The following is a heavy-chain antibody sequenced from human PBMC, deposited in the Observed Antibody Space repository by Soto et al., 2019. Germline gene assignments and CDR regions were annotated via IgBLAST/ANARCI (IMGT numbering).Heavy chain of an antibody. CDR2: IKQDGSEK. CDR1: GSTFSNYW. V-gene: IGHV3-7*03. J-gene: IGHJ3*02. CDR3: ERETWRHAFDI. Sequence: EVQLVESGGGLVQSGGSLRLSCAASGSTFSNYWMSWVRQAPGKGLEWVANIKQDGSEKHYVDSVKGRFTISRDNAKNSLYLQMNSLRAEDTAVYYRERETWRHAFDIWGQGTMVTVSS.